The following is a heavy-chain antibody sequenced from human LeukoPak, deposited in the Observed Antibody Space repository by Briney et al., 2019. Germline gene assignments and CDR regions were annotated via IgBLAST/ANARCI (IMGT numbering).Heavy chain of an antibody. Sequence: GGSLRLSCAASGFSFSSYSMNWVRQAPGKGLEWVSSLSSSSSYIYYADSVKGRFTISRDNAKNSLYLQMNSLRAEDTAVYYCARDPGPGDYDNYYYYGMDVWGQGTTVTVSS. D-gene: IGHD4-17*01. CDR2: LSSSSSYI. J-gene: IGHJ6*02. V-gene: IGHV3-21*04. CDR3: ARDPGPGDYDNYYYYGMDV. CDR1: GFSFSSYS.